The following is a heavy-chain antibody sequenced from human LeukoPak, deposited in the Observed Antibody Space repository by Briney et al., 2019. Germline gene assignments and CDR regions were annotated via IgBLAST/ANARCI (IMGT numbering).Heavy chain of an antibody. D-gene: IGHD3-22*01. CDR1: GFSVSDIP. J-gene: IGHJ5*02. CDR2: LYRGGAT. Sequence: GGSLRLSCTASGFSVSDIPMNWVRQTPGKGLDWVSGLYRGGATYYADSLGGRFTISRDDSKNMLFLQMTNLRVDDTATYYCARGNDRAGGRLDPWGQGTRVTVSS. V-gene: IGHV3-66*01. CDR3: ARGNDRAGGRLDP.